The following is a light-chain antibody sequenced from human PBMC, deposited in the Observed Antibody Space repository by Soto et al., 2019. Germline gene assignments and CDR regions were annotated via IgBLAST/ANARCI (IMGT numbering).Light chain of an antibody. J-gene: IGKJ4*01. CDR2: AAS. CDR1: ERINTY. CDR3: QQANSPPLT. Sequence: DIQMTQSPSTLSGSVGYRFTITCRASERINTYLAWYQQQPGKAPKLLIYAASSLQSGVPSRFSGSGSGTEFTLTISNLQPEDFATYYCQQANSPPLTFGGGTTGDIK. V-gene: IGKV1-12*01.